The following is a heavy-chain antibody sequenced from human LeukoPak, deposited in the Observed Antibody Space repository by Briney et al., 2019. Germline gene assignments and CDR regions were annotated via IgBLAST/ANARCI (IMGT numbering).Heavy chain of an antibody. J-gene: IGHJ3*02. V-gene: IGHV4-39*01. D-gene: IGHD3-22*01. CDR2: IYYSGST. Sequence: PSETLSLTCTVSGGSISSSSYYWGWIRQPPGKGLEWIGSIYYSGSTYYNPSLKSRVTISVDTSKNQFSLKLSSVTAADTAVYYCARTAYYYDSSGYYPLDAFDIWGQGTMVTVSS. CDR1: GGSISSSSYY. CDR3: ARTAYYYDSSGYYPLDAFDI.